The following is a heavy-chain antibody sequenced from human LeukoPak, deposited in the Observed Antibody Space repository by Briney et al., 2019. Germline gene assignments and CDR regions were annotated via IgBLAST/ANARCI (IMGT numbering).Heavy chain of an antibody. CDR1: GYTFTSYY. CDR2: IIPIFGTA. D-gene: IGHD3-22*01. J-gene: IGHJ6*02. Sequence: ASVKVSCKASGYTFTSYYMHWVRQAPGQGLEWMGGIIPIFGTANYAQKFQGRVTITADESTSTAYMELSSLRSEDTAVYYCARARDYDSSGYSSYYYYGMDVWGQGTTVTVSS. V-gene: IGHV1-69*13. CDR3: ARARDYDSSGYSSYYYYGMDV.